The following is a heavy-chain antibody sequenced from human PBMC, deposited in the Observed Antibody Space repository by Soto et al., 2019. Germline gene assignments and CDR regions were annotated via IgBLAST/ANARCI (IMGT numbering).Heavy chain of an antibody. CDR3: ARGGLWFGELSYYYYGMDV. CDR1: GYTFTSYA. J-gene: IGHJ6*02. D-gene: IGHD3-10*01. CDR2: INAGNGNT. V-gene: IGHV1-3*01. Sequence: VQLVQSGAEVKKPGASVKVSCKASGYTFTSYAMHWVRQAPGQRLEWMGWINAGNGNTKYSQKFQGRVTITRDTSASTAYMELSSLRSEDTAVYYCARGGLWFGELSYYYYGMDVWGQGTTVTVSS.